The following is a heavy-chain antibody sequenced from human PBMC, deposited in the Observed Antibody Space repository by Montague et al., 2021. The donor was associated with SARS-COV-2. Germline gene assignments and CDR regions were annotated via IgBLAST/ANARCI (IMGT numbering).Heavy chain of an antibody. CDR3: ARAKTTGFIANCVNYLDY. V-gene: IGHV4-59*01. Sequence: SETLSLTCSVSGASISSNYWSWIRQSQGRGLDWIGHIYYTGSANYNHSLTSRVSISVDTSRRQFSLNLKSVTAADTAVYYCARAKTTGFIANCVNYLDYWGQGAQVTVSS. J-gene: IGHJ4*02. CDR2: IYYTGSA. D-gene: IGHD1-1*01. CDR1: GASISSNY.